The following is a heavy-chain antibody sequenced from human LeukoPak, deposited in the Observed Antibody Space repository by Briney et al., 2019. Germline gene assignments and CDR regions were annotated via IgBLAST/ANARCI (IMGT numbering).Heavy chain of an antibody. J-gene: IGHJ4*02. V-gene: IGHV3-53*01. D-gene: IGHD3-10*01. Sequence: GGSLRLSCAAPGFTVSSNYMSWVRQAPGKGLEWVSVIYSGGSTYYADSVKGRFTISRDNSKNTLYLQMNSLRAEDTAVYYCARGATYYYGSGSYYRPYYFDYWGQGTLVTVSS. CDR1: GFTVSSNY. CDR3: ARGATYYYGSGSYYRPYYFDY. CDR2: IYSGGST.